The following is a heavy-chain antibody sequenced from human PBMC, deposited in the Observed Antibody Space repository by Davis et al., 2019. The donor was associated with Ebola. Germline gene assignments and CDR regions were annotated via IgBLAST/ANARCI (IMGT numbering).Heavy chain of an antibody. CDR3: VRGTMVVRGDGMHV. J-gene: IGHJ6*02. V-gene: IGHV3-30-3*01. D-gene: IGHD4-23*01. CDR2: ISFDESDK. CDR1: GFTFSSYE. Sequence: GESLKISCAASGFTFSSYEMNWVRQAPGKGLEWVAAISFDESDKFYADSVKGRFTVSRDNSRNTLYLQMYSLRPEDTATYYCVRGTMVVRGDGMHVWGQGTTVTVSS.